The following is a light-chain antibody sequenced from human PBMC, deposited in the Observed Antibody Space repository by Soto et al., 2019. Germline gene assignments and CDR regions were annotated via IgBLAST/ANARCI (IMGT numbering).Light chain of an antibody. J-gene: IGKJ1*01. V-gene: IGKV3-15*01. CDR1: QSVSSN. CDR3: QQHNSWPWT. CDR2: GTS. Sequence: EIMLTQSPATVSLSPGETATLSCVASQSVSSNLGWYQQKPGQAPRLLIYGTSTRITGIPARFSGSGSGTEFTLTISSLQSEDFAVYYCQQHNSWPWTFGQGTKVDIK.